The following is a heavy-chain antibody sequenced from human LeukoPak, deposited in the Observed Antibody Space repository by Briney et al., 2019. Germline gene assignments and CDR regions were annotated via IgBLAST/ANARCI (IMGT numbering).Heavy chain of an antibody. CDR1: GGTISSCA. V-gene: IGHV1-69*05. CDR3: ARDGEVGYGYYYMDV. J-gene: IGHJ6*03. CDR2: IIPIFGTA. D-gene: IGHD3-10*01. Sequence: ASVKLSCKASGGTISSCAISWVRQAPGQGLEWMGGIIPIFGTANYAQKFQGRVTITTDESTSTAYMELSSLRSEDTAVYYCARDGEVGYGYYYMDVWGKGTTVTVSS.